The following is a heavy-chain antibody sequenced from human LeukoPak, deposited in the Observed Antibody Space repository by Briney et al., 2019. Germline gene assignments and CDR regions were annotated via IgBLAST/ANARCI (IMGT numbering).Heavy chain of an antibody. J-gene: IGHJ3*02. V-gene: IGHV1-46*01. CDR1: GYTFTSYY. CDR3: AQRASSWYRHDAFDI. CDR2: INPSGGST. D-gene: IGHD6-13*01. Sequence: ASVKVSCKASGYTFTSYYMHWVRQAPGQGLEWMGIINPSGGSTSYAQKFQGRVTMTRDMSTSTVYMELSSLRSEDTAVYYCAQRASSWYRHDAFDIWGQGTMVTVSS.